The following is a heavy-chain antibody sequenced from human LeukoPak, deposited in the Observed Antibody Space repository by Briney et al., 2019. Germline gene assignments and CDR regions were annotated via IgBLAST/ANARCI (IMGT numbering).Heavy chain of an antibody. V-gene: IGHV1-8*01. CDR3: ARVIRADYDFWSGYTGLDNWFDP. Sequence: ASVKVSCKASGYTFTSYDINWVRQATGQGLEWMGWMNPNSGNTGYAQKFQGRVTITADESTSTAYMELSSLRSEDTAVYYCARVIRADYDFWSGYTGLDNWFDPWGQGTLVTVSS. J-gene: IGHJ5*02. CDR2: MNPNSGNT. CDR1: GYTFTSYD. D-gene: IGHD3-3*01.